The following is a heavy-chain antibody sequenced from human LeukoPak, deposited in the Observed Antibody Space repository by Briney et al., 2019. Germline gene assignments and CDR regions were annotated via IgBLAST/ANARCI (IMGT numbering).Heavy chain of an antibody. Sequence: GGSLRLSCAASGFSFSSYWLHWVRQPPGRGLVWVSRINRDGSSTSYADSVKGRFTISRDNAKNTLYLQMNSLRAEDTAVYYCASLIVPRYGYYMDVWGKGTTVTVSS. V-gene: IGHV3-74*01. D-gene: IGHD2-8*01. CDR2: INRDGSST. J-gene: IGHJ6*03. CDR3: ASLIVPRYGYYMDV. CDR1: GFSFSSYW.